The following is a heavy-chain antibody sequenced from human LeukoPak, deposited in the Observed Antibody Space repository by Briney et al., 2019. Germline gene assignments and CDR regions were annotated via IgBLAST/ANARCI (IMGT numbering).Heavy chain of an antibody. CDR2: LGTAGDT. J-gene: IGHJ4*02. Sequence: PGGSLRLSCAASGFTLTNYAMHWVRQPAGDGLEWVSALGTAGDTFYPGSVKGRFTISRDNAKKSLFLQMNSLRVEDTAIYYCARQSTPHGNFDYWGQGTLVTVSS. D-gene: IGHD5-24*01. CDR3: ARQSTPHGNFDY. V-gene: IGHV3-13*01. CDR1: GFTLTNYA.